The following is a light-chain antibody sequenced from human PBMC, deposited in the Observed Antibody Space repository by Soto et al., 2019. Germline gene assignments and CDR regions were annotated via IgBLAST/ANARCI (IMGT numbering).Light chain of an antibody. CDR1: SSDVGSYNF. J-gene: IGLJ1*01. V-gene: IGLV2-14*01. CDR2: EVS. CDR3: SSYTTSSNYV. Sequence: QSALTQPASVSGSPGQSITISCTGTSSDVGSYNFVSWYQQLPGKAPKLMIYEVSNRPSGVSNRFSGSKSGNTASLTISGLQAEDEADYYCSSYTTSSNYVFGSGTKGTV.